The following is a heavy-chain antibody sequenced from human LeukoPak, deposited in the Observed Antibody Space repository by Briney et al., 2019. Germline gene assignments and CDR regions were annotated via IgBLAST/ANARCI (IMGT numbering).Heavy chain of an antibody. Sequence: GGSLRLSCAASGFTFSTYSMNWVRQAPGKGLEWVSVIYSGGSTYYADSVKGRFTISRDNSKNTLYLQMNSLRAEDTAVYYCARVQSGYDILTGRAFPYYYYYYMDVWGKGTTVTISS. CDR3: ARVQSGYDILTGRAFPYYYYYYMDV. CDR1: GFTFSTYS. V-gene: IGHV3-53*01. J-gene: IGHJ6*03. D-gene: IGHD3-9*01. CDR2: IYSGGST.